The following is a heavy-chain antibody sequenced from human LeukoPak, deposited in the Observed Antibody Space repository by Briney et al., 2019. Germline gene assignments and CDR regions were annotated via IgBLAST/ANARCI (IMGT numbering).Heavy chain of an antibody. D-gene: IGHD3-10*01. V-gene: IGHV3-33*08. CDR3: ARGFILLPDY. Sequence: GRSLRLFCAASGFSYSSYAMSWVSQAPGKGLEGVAVIWYDGSNKYYADSVKGRFTISRDNSKNTLYLQMNSLRAEDTAVYYCARGFILLPDYWGQGTLVTVSS. J-gene: IGHJ4*02. CDR1: GFSYSSYA. CDR2: IWYDGSNK.